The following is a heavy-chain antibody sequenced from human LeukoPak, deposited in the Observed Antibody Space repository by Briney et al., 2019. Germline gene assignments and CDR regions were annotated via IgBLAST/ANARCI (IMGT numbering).Heavy chain of an antibody. J-gene: IGHJ6*04. V-gene: IGHV3-20*04. CDR3: AELGITMIGGV. D-gene: IGHD3-10*02. CDR2: INWNGGST. Sequence: GGSLRLSCAASGFTFSDYEMNWVRQAPGKGLEWVSGINWNGGSTGNADSVKGRFTISRDNAKNSLYLQMNSLRAEDTAVYYCAELGITMIGGVWGKGTTVTISS. CDR1: GFTFSDYE.